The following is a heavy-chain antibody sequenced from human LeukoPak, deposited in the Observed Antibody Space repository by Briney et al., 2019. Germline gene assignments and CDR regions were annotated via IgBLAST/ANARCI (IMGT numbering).Heavy chain of an antibody. CDR2: ISYDGSNK. V-gene: IGHV3-30*03. D-gene: IGHD3-22*01. CDR1: GFTFSSYS. J-gene: IGHJ4*02. Sequence: GGSLRLSCAASGFTFSSYSMNWVRQAPGKGLEWVAVISYDGSNKYYADSVKGRFTISRDNSKNTLYLQMNSLRAEDTAVYYCARDRRRRTYYYDSSGYYFGDYWGQGTLVTVSS. CDR3: ARDRRRRTYYYDSSGYYFGDY.